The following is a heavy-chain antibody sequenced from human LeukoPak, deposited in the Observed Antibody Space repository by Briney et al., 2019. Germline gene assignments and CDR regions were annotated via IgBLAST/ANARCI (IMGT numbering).Heavy chain of an antibody. CDR2: ISAYNGNT. D-gene: IGHD6-6*01. J-gene: IGHJ6*03. V-gene: IGHV1-18*01. Sequence: ASVTVSCKASGYTFTSYGISGVRQAPGQGLEWMGWISAYNGNTNYAQKLQGRVTMTTDTSTSTAYMELRSLRSDDTAVYYCAREMYSSSSNYYYYYMDVWGKGTTVTVSS. CDR1: GYTFTSYG. CDR3: AREMYSSSSNYYYYYMDV.